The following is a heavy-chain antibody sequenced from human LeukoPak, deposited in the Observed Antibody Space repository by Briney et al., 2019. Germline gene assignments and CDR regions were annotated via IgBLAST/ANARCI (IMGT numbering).Heavy chain of an antibody. CDR1: GYTFSSYG. Sequence: VASVKVSCKASGYTFSSYGISWVRQAPGQGLEWMGWISAYNGNTNYAQKLQGRVTMTTDTSTSTAYMELRSLRSGDTAVYYCARVRIEQQPYDYWGQGTLVTVSS. CDR2: ISAYNGNT. D-gene: IGHD6-13*01. CDR3: ARVRIEQQPYDY. V-gene: IGHV1-18*01. J-gene: IGHJ4*02.